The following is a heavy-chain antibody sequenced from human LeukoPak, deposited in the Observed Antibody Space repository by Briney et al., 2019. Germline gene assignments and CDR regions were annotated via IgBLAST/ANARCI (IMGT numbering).Heavy chain of an antibody. CDR1: GYTFTSYY. Sequence: ASVKVSCRASGYTFTSYYMHWVRQAPGQGLEWMGIINPSGGSTSYAQKFQGRVTMTRDTSTSTVYMELSSLRSEDTAVHYCARVVSGITDYWGQGTLVTVSS. CDR3: ARVVSGITDY. J-gene: IGHJ4*02. CDR2: INPSGGST. D-gene: IGHD3-3*01. V-gene: IGHV1-46*01.